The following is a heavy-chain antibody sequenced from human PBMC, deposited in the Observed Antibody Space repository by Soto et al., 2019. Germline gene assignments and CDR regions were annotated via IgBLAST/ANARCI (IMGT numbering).Heavy chain of an antibody. D-gene: IGHD6-6*01. Sequence: ASVKVSCKASGYTFTGYYMHWVRQAPGQGLEWMGWINPNSGGTNYAQKFQGWVTMTRDTSISTAYMELSRLRSDDTAVYYSARDQDSSSSQNYYYYGMDVWGQGTTVTVSS. V-gene: IGHV1-2*04. J-gene: IGHJ6*02. CDR2: INPNSGGT. CDR1: GYTFTGYY. CDR3: ARDQDSSSSQNYYYYGMDV.